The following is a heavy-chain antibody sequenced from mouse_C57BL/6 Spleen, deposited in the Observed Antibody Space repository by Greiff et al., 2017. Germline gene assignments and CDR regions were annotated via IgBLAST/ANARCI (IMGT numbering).Heavy chain of an antibody. CDR2: INPGSGGT. CDR1: GYAFTTYL. CDR3: ARSGGGGYYVWDYGV. Sequence: QVQLKESGAELVRPGTSVKVSCKASGYAFTTYLIEWVKQRPGQGLEWIGVINPGSGGTNYNEKFKGKATLTADKSSSTAYMQLSRLTSEDSAVYYCARSGGGGYYVWDYGVQGTGTTVS. D-gene: IGHD2-3*01. J-gene: IGHJ1*03. V-gene: IGHV1-54*01.